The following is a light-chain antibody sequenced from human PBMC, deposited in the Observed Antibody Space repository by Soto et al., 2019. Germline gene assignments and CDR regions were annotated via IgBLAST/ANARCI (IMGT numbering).Light chain of an antibody. CDR3: HMWDSSTVV. Sequence: SSELTQPLSVSVALGQTARVTCGGNNIGSKNVHWYQQKPGQAPVLVIYRDTYRPSGIPERFSGSNSGNTATLTISRAQGGDEADYYCHMWDSSTVVFGGGTKVTVL. CDR1: NIGSKN. V-gene: IGLV3-9*01. J-gene: IGLJ3*02. CDR2: RDT.